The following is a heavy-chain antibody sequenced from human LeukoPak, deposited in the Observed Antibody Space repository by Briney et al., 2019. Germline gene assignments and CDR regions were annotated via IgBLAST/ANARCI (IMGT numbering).Heavy chain of an antibody. CDR2: IYTSGST. CDR3: ARGWRDIVVVPAAILNWFDP. J-gene: IGHJ5*02. CDR1: GGSISSGSYY. V-gene: IGHV4-61*02. D-gene: IGHD2-2*02. Sequence: SETLSLTCTVSGGSISSGSYYWSWIRQPAGKGLEWIGRIYTSGSTNYNPSLKSRVTISVDTSKNQFSLKLSSVTAADTAVYYCARGWRDIVVVPAAILNWFDPWGQGTLVTVSS.